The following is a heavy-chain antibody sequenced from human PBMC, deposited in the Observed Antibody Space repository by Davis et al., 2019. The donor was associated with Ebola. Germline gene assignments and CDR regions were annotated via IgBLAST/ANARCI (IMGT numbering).Heavy chain of an antibody. D-gene: IGHD2-2*01. Sequence: HTGGSLRLSCAASGFTFSSYWMHWVRQAPGKGLVWVSRINSDGSSTSYADSVKGRFTISRDNSKNTLYLQMNSLRAEDTAVYYCAKALVSEGIVVVPAAMPDYWGQGTLVTVSS. V-gene: IGHV3-74*01. CDR1: GFTFSSYW. CDR3: AKALVSEGIVVVPAAMPDY. CDR2: INSDGSST. J-gene: IGHJ4*02.